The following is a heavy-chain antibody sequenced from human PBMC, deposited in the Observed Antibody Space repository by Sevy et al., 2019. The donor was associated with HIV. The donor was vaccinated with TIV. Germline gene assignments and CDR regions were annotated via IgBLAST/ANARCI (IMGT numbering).Heavy chain of an antibody. J-gene: IGHJ6*02. CDR3: ATSGGVTDYGMDV. Sequence: GGSLRLSCEASGLPFSSYEMNWVRQAPGKGLEWVLYISSSGSIISEADSVKGRFTISRDNAKSSLYLQMNSLRAEDTAVYYCATSGGVTDYGMDVWGQGTTVTVSS. D-gene: IGHD3-16*01. CDR1: GLPFSSYE. CDR2: ISSSGSII. V-gene: IGHV3-48*03.